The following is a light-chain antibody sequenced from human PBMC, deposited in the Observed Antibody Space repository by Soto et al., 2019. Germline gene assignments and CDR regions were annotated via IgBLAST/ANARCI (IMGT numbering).Light chain of an antibody. CDR2: QDS. J-gene: IGLJ2*01. CDR3: QAWDSSHVV. CDR1: KLGAKY. Sequence: SYELTQPPSVSVSPGQTASITCSGDKLGAKYACWYQQKPGQSPVLVIYQDSKRPSGIPERFSGSNSGNTATLTISGTQAMDEADYYCQAWDSSHVVFGGGTKLTVL. V-gene: IGLV3-1*01.